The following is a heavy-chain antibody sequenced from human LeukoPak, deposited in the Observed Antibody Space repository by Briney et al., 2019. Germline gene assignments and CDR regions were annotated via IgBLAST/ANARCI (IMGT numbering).Heavy chain of an antibody. Sequence: GGSLRLSCAASGFTFSSSWMIWARQAPGKGLEWVANINQDGGQKYYLDSVKGRFTISRDNADNSLYLQMDGLRAEDTAVYYCTTNTRAYAVLLAYWGQGTLVTVSS. CDR1: GFTFSSSW. CDR2: INQDGGQK. J-gene: IGHJ4*02. D-gene: IGHD4-17*01. V-gene: IGHV3-7*01. CDR3: TTNTRAYAVLLAY.